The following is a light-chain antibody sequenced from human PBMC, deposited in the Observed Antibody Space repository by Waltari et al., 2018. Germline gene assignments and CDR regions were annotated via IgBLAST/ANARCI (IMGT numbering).Light chain of an antibody. Sequence: QCVLTELPPTSGTPGQRVTISCSGTSSNVGPNHVSWYQQLPGTAPTLLIYNNNRRSSGVPDRFSGSKSGTSASLAISGLQSEDEADYYCAAWDDSLNALMFGGGTKLTVL. J-gene: IGLJ3*02. CDR1: SSNVGPNH. CDR3: AAWDDSLNALM. CDR2: NNN. V-gene: IGLV1-44*01.